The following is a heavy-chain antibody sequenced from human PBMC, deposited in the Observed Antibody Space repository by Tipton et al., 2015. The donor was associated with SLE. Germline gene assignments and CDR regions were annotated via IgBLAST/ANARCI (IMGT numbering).Heavy chain of an antibody. Sequence: TLSLTCAVYGGSFSGYYWSWIRQPPGKGLEWIGEINHSGTTNYNPSLKSRVTISVDTSKNQFSLKLSSVTAADTAVYYCGRDFWSGCQGRDAFDIWGQGTMVTVSS. CDR3: GRDFWSGCQGRDAFDI. V-gene: IGHV4-34*01. J-gene: IGHJ3*02. CDR1: GGSFSGYY. CDR2: INHSGTT. D-gene: IGHD3-3*01.